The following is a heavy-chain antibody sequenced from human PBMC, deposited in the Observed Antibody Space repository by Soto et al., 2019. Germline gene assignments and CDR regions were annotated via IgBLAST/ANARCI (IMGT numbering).Heavy chain of an antibody. CDR3: GGERYSGFDY. V-gene: IGHV3-72*01. J-gene: IGHJ4*02. D-gene: IGHD3-10*01. Sequence: EGQLVESGGGLAQPGGSLRLSCTASAFSLSDQYLDWVRQAPGQGLEWVGRTVKKACSYTTEYVAAVKCRLTISGADSEYSVYLLMTSLGTEDTVVDYCGGERYSGFDYWGQGALVTVSS. CDR1: AFSLSDQY. CDR2: TVKKACSYTT.